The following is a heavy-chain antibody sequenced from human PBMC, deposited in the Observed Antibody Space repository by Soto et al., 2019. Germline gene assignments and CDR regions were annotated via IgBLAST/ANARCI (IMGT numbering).Heavy chain of an antibody. Sequence: ASVKVSCQASGYTFTSYGISWVRQAPGQGLEWMGWISAYNGNTNYAQKLQGRVTMTTDTSTSTAYMELRSLRSDDTAVYYCARDKVRGPGDYYYYGMDVWGQGTTVTVSS. CDR2: ISAYNGNT. J-gene: IGHJ6*02. CDR3: ARDKVRGPGDYYYYGMDV. V-gene: IGHV1-18*01. D-gene: IGHD2-2*01. CDR1: GYTFTSYG.